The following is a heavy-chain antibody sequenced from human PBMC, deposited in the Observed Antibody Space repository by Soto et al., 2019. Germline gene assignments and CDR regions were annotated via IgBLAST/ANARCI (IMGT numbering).Heavy chain of an antibody. CDR3: ARDGVDFWSLAPFDI. Sequence: ASVKVSCKASGYPFSSYDINWVRQATGQGLEWMGWMNPKSGNTGYAQKFQGRVTMTRTTSINTAYLELTSLRSEDTAVYYCARDGVDFWSLAPFDIWGQGTMVTVSS. V-gene: IGHV1-8*01. CDR1: GYPFSSYD. CDR2: MNPKSGNT. D-gene: IGHD3-3*01. J-gene: IGHJ3*02.